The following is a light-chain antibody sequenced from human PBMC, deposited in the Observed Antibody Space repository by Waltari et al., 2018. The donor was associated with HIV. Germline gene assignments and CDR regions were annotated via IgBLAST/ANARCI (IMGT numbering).Light chain of an antibody. CDR3: MQGTHWPPK. V-gene: IGKV2-30*01. CDR2: KVF. J-gene: IGKJ3*01. CDR1: QSLVYSDGNTY. Sequence: DLVVTQSPLPLSVTLGQPDSISCLTSQSLVYSDGNTYLNWFHQRPGQAPRRLIYKVFNRDSGVPDRVSGSGSGTDFTLKISRVEAEDVGIYYCMQGTHWPPKFGPGTKLEIK.